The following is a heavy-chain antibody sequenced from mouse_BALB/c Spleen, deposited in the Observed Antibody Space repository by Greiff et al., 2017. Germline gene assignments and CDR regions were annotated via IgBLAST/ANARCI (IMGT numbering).Heavy chain of an antibody. CDR2: ISSGSSTI. CDR3: AREGNWFAY. Sequence: EVMLVESGGGLVQPGGSRKLSCAASGFTFSSFGMHWVRQAPEKGLEWVAYISSGSSTIYYADTVKGRFTISRDNPKNTLFLQMTSLRSEDTAMYYCAREGNWFAYWGQGTLVTVSA. CDR1: GFTFSSFG. J-gene: IGHJ3*01. D-gene: IGHD2-1*01. V-gene: IGHV5-17*02.